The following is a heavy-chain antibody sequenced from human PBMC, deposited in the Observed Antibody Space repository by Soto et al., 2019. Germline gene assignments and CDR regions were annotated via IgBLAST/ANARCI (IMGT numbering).Heavy chain of an antibody. Sequence: PSETLSLTCTVSGVSITSYFWSWIRQTPGKGLDWIGSISFSGATYSNPSLKGRAALSVDTSENHLSLTLNSVTSADTAVYFCARYRREGYKRYFEFCGQGNQVTVSS. V-gene: IGHV4-59*01. D-gene: IGHD3-9*01. CDR1: GVSITSYF. CDR2: ISFSGAT. CDR3: ARYRREGYKRYFEF. J-gene: IGHJ4*02.